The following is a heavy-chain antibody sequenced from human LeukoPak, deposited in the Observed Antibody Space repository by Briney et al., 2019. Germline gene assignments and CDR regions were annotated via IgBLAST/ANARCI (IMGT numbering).Heavy chain of an antibody. Sequence: SETLSLTCTVSGGSTSNYFCTWLRQSAGKGLEWIGRIHTSGSTNYNPSLKSRVSMTVDTSKNQFSLKLSSVTAADTAVYYCARDPEGHGYYFDYWGQGALVTVSS. CDR2: IHTSGST. CDR1: GGSTSNYF. J-gene: IGHJ4*02. V-gene: IGHV4-4*07. D-gene: IGHD3-3*01. CDR3: ARDPEGHGYYFDY.